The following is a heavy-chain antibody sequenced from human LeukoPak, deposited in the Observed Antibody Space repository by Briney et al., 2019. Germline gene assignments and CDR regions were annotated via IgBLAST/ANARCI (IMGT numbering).Heavy chain of an antibody. V-gene: IGHV3-23*01. CDR1: GFTFSSYW. J-gene: IGHJ4*02. CDR3: AKSGGQDFDWLLVPLRANYFDY. Sequence: GGSLRLSCAASGFTFSSYWMSWVRQAPGKGLEWVSVISGSGGSTYYADSVKGRFTISRDNSKNTLYLQMNSLRAEDTAVYYCAKSGGQDFDWLLVPLRANYFDYWGQGTLVTVSS. D-gene: IGHD3-9*01. CDR2: ISGSGGST.